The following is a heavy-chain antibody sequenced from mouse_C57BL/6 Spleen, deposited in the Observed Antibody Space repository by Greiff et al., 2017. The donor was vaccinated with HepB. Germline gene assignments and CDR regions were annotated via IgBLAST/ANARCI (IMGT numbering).Heavy chain of an antibody. V-gene: IGHV1-85*01. Sequence: QVQLKQSGPELVKPGASVKLSCKASGYTFTSYDINWVKQRPGQGLEWIGWIYPRDGSTKYNEKFKGKATLTVDTSSSTAYRELHSRTSEDSAVYFCARGCYDYDERDYYAMDDWGQGTSVTVSS. CDR2: IYPRDGST. J-gene: IGHJ4*01. CDR1: GYTFTSYD. D-gene: IGHD2-4*01. CDR3: ARGCYDYDERDYYAMDD.